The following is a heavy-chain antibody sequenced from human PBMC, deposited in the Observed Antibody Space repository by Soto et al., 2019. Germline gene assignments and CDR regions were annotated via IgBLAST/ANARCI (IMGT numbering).Heavy chain of an antibody. CDR3: AGTKKSDWLLVANHYYYGMDV. Sequence: ASVKVSCKASGYTFTSYAMHWVRQAPGQRLEWMGWINAGNGNTKYSQKFQGRVTITRDTSASTAYMELSSLRSEDTAVYYCAGTKKSDWLLVANHYYYGMDVWGQGTTVTVSS. V-gene: IGHV1-3*01. CDR1: GYTFTSYA. J-gene: IGHJ6*02. D-gene: IGHD3-9*01. CDR2: INAGNGNT.